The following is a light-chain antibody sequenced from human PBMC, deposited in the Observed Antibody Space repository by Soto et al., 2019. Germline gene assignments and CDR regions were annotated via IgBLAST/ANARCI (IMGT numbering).Light chain of an antibody. J-gene: IGKJ1*01. CDR3: QQYNDYSTWT. V-gene: IGKV1-5*01. CDR1: QSISRW. CDR2: DAS. Sequence: DIQMTQFPSTLSASVGDRVTITCRASQSISRWLAWYQQKPGKAPKVLIWDASSLQRGVPSRFSGSGTGTEFTLTISSLQPHDFATYYCQQYNDYSTWTFGQGTKVQIK.